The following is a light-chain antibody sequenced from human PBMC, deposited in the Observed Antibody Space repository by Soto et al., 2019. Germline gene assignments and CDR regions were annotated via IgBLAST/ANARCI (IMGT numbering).Light chain of an antibody. J-gene: IGKJ1*01. Sequence: DIQMTQSPSTLSASVGDRVTITCRASQSISSSLAWYQQKPGKAPKLLIYKASSLESGVPSRFSGSGSGTEFTLTITSLQPDDFVTYYCQQYNSYSRTFGQGTKVEIK. CDR2: KAS. CDR3: QQYNSYSRT. CDR1: QSISSS. V-gene: IGKV1-5*03.